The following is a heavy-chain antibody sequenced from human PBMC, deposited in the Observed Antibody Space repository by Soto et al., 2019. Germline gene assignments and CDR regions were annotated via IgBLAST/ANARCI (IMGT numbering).Heavy chain of an antibody. V-gene: IGHV3-30*18. Sequence: PGGSVRLSCAASGFTFSSYGMHWVRQAPGKGLEWVAVISYDGSNKYYADSVKGRFTISRDNSKNTLYLQMNSLRAEDTAVYYCAKDYGLRYFDWQNFDYWGQGTLVTVSS. D-gene: IGHD3-9*01. J-gene: IGHJ4*02. CDR2: ISYDGSNK. CDR1: GFTFSSYG. CDR3: AKDYGLRYFDWQNFDY.